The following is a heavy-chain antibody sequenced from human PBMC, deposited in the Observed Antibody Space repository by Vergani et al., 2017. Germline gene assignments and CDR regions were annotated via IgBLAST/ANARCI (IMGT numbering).Heavy chain of an antibody. J-gene: IGHJ5*01. D-gene: IGHD3-9*01. CDR3: ARHGDILTGVIWFDS. CDR2: IYHSGST. Sequence: QVQLQESGPGLVKPSETLSLTCAVSGYSISSGYYWGWIRQPPGKGLEWIGSIYHSGSTYYNPSLKSRVTISVDTSKNQFSLKLSSVTAADTAVYYCARHGDILTGVIWFDSWGQGTLVTVSS. V-gene: IGHV4-38-2*01. CDR1: GYSISSGYY.